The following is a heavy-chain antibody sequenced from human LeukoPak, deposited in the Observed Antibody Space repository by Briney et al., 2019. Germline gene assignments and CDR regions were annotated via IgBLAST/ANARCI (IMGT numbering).Heavy chain of an antibody. J-gene: IGHJ4*02. CDR2: IYYGGTT. CDR1: GGSISTTYF. D-gene: IGHD3-10*01. V-gene: IGHV4-39*01. Sequence: PSETLSLTCAVSGGSISTTYFWGWIRQPPGKGLEWIGSIYYGGTTYYNPSLKSRLTISVDTSKNQFSLKLRSVTAADTAVYYCARRLGGSGSYYYWGQGTLVTVSS. CDR3: ARRLGGSGSYYY.